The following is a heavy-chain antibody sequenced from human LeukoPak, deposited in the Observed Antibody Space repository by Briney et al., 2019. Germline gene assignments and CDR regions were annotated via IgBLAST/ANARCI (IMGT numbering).Heavy chain of an antibody. CDR1: GFSLSTSGMC. D-gene: IGHD3-10*01. CDR2: IDWDDDK. CDR3: ARYLLTMVRGRYYYYGMDV. J-gene: IGHJ6*02. Sequence: SGPTLVKPTQPLTLTCTFSGFSLSTSGMCVSWIRQPPGKALEWLALIDWDDDKYYSTSLKTRLTISKDTSKNQVVLTMANMDPVDTATYYCARYLLTMVRGRYYYYGMDVWGQGTTVTVSS. V-gene: IGHV2-70*01.